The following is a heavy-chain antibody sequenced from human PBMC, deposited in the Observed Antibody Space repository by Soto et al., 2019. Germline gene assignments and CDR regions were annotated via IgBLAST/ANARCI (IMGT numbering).Heavy chain of an antibody. V-gene: IGHV3-21*06. CDR3: ARESEDLTSNFDY. CDR1: GFTFTRYS. J-gene: IGHJ4*02. Sequence: KPGGSLRLSCAASGFTFTRYSMNWVRQAPGKGLEWVSSISSTTNYIYYGDSMKGRFTISRDNAKNSLYLEMNSLRAEDTAVYYCARESEDLTSNFDYWGQETLVTVSS. CDR2: ISSTTNYI.